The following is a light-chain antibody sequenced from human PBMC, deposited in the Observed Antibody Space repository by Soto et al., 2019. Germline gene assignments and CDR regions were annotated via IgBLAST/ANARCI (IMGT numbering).Light chain of an antibody. CDR2: DTN. CDR1: TGAVTSSHF. Sequence: QAVVTQEPSLTVSPGGTVTLTCGSSTGAVTSSHFPYWIQQKPGQVPRTLIYDTNNKHSWTPARFSGSLLGGKGALTLSGAPPEDEADYYCLLSYSGVVVFGGGTQLTVL. CDR3: LLSYSGVVV. J-gene: IGLJ7*01. V-gene: IGLV7-46*01.